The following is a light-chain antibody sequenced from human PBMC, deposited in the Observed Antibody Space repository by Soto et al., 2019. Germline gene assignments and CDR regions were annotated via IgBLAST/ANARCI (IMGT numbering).Light chain of an antibody. CDR3: QQRGNWPC. V-gene: IGKV3-11*01. CDR1: QSVSSY. J-gene: IGKJ4*01. CDR2: DAS. Sequence: EIVLTQSPVTLSLSPGDRATLSCRASQSVSSYLAWYQQKPGQAPRLLIYDASNRATGIPARFSGSGSGTVFTLTTSSLEPEDSAVYCCQQRGNWPCFGGGTKGDIK.